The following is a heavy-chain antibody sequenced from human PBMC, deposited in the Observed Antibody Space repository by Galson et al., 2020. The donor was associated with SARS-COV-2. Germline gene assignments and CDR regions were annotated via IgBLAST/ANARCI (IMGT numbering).Heavy chain of an antibody. Sequence: SVKVSCKASGGTFSSYAISWVRQAPGQGLEWMGGIIPIFGTANYAQKFQGRVTITADESTSTAYMELSSLRSEDTAVYYCASGRDGYNLGLYDYWGQGTLVTVSS. D-gene: IGHD5-12*01. V-gene: IGHV1-69*13. CDR2: IIPIFGTA. CDR1: GGTFSSYA. CDR3: ASGRDGYNLGLYDY. J-gene: IGHJ4*02.